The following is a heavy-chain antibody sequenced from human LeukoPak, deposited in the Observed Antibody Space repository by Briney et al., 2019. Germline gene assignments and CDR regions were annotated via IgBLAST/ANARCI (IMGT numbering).Heavy chain of an antibody. CDR3: ARGTQQLYDWFDP. D-gene: IGHD6-13*01. Sequence: SETPSLTCTVYGGSFSGYYWNWIRQPPGKGLEWIGEIIHSGSTNYNPSLKSRVTISVDTSKNQFSLKLSSVTAADTAVYFCARGTQQLYDWFDPWGQGTLVTVSS. CDR1: GGSFSGYY. CDR2: IIHSGST. V-gene: IGHV4-34*01. J-gene: IGHJ5*02.